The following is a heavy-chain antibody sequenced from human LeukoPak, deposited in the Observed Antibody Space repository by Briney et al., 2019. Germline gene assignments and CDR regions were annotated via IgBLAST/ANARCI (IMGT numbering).Heavy chain of an antibody. CDR1: GGTFSSYA. V-gene: IGHV1-69*04. CDR3: TRDPSKAVALNWFDP. Sequence: SGKVSCKASGGTFSSYAISWVRQAPGQGLEWMGRIILYFGIANYAQKFQGRVTITADKSTITAYMEMSSLRAEDTAVYYYTRDPSKAVALNWFDPWGQGTLVTVSS. J-gene: IGHJ5*01. D-gene: IGHD6-19*01. CDR2: IILYFGIA.